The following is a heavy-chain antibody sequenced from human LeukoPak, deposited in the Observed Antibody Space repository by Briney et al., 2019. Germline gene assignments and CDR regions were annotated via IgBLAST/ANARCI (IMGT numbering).Heavy chain of an antibody. J-gene: IGHJ4*02. V-gene: IGHV3-48*04. CDR2: ISSSGSTT. CDR3: ARMFEF. Sequence: GGSLRLSCAASGFTFTSYWMFWVRQAPGKGLEWVSYISSSGSTTYYADSVKGRFTISRDNAKNSLFLQMNSLRAEDTAVYFCARMFEFWGEGTLVTVSS. CDR1: GFTFTSYW.